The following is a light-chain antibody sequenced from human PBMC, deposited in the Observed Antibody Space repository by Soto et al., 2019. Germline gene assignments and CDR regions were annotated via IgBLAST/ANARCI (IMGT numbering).Light chain of an antibody. CDR1: YNINKW. J-gene: IGKJ2*03. CDR3: QHYKISTRYS. CDR2: QAS. Sequence: DIQMTQSPSTLSASVGDRFTITCRASYNINKWLAWYQQRPGTVPKLLIYQASNLESGVPARFSGSGSGTDFTLTISSLQPEDFATYYCQHYKISTRYSFGQGTKVDIK. V-gene: IGKV1-5*03.